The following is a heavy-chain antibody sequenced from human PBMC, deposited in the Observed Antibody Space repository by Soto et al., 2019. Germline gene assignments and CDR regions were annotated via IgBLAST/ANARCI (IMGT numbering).Heavy chain of an antibody. CDR2: IDPSDSYT. V-gene: IGHV5-10-1*01. CDR1: GYTFSAFW. Sequence: GESLKISCKTSGYTFSAFWIHWVRQVPGKGLEWLGKIDPSDSYTNYSPSSEGHITISTDNSITTAYLQWSSLRASDTALYFCARVYKNWFDSWAQGTMVTVSS. J-gene: IGHJ5*01. CDR3: ARVYKNWFDS. D-gene: IGHD1-1*01.